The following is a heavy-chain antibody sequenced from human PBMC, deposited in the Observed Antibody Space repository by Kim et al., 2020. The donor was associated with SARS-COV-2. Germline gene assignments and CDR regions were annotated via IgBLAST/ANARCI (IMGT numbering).Heavy chain of an antibody. J-gene: IGHJ3*02. CDR2: ITKSSTTI. Sequence: GGSLRLSCATSGFTFSAYDMNWILQAPGKGLEWLSFITKSSTTIYYADSVKGRFTISRDNAKNSLYLQMNSLRDEDTALYYCVRDRMGGAFDMWGQGTMVTVSS. D-gene: IGHD3-16*01. CDR3: VRDRMGGAFDM. CDR1: GFTFSAYD. V-gene: IGHV3-48*02.